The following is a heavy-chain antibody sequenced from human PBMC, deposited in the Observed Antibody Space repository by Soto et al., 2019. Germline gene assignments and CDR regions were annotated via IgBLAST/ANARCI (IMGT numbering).Heavy chain of an antibody. V-gene: IGHV7-4-1*01. Sequence: ASVKVSCKASGYTFTSYAMNWVRQAPGQGLEWMGWINTNTGNPTYAQGFTGRFVFSLDTSVSTAYLQICSLKAEDTAVYYCARARDCSSTSCSGGFDPWGQGTLVTVSS. D-gene: IGHD2-2*01. CDR1: GYTFTSYA. CDR2: INTNTGNP. J-gene: IGHJ5*02. CDR3: ARARDCSSTSCSGGFDP.